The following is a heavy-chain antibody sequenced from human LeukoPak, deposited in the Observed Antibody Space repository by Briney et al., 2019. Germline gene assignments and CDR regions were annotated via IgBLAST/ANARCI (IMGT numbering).Heavy chain of an antibody. J-gene: IGHJ4*02. CDR2: IYYSGST. CDR3: ARRDSGYVAFDS. Sequence: SETLSLTCTVSGGSISSSSYYWGWIRQPPGKGLEWIGSIYYSGSTYYNPSLKSRVAISVDTSKNQFSLKLSSVTALDTAVYYCARRDSGYVAFDSWGQGTLVTVSS. D-gene: IGHD5-12*01. CDR1: GGSISSSSYY. V-gene: IGHV4-39*07.